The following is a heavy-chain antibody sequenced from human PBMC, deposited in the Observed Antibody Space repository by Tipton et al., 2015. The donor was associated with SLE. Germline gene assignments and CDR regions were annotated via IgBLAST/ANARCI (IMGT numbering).Heavy chain of an antibody. CDR2: IYYSGST. J-gene: IGHJ3*02. CDR1: GGSISSYY. CDR3: ARTGPYYDFWSGYPNDAFDI. D-gene: IGHD3-3*01. V-gene: IGHV4-59*01. Sequence: LSLTCTVSGGSISSYYWSWFRQPPGKGLEWIGYIYYSGSTNYNPSLKSRVTISVDTSKNQFSLKLSSVTAADTAVYYCARTGPYYDFWSGYPNDAFDIWGQGTMVTVSS.